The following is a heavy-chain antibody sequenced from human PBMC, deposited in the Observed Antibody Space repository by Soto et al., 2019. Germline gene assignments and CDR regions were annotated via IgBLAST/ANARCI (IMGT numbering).Heavy chain of an antibody. CDR3: ARDPSHSSRGPTWYFDL. CDR2: INPNSGGT. V-gene: IGHV1-2*04. Sequence: ASVKVSCKASGYTFTGYYMHWVRQAPGQGLEWMGWINPNSGGTNYAQKFQGWVTRTRDTSISTAYMKLSRLRSDDTAVYYCARDPSHSSRGPTWYFDLWGRGTLVTVSS. CDR1: GYTFTGYY. D-gene: IGHD6-19*01. J-gene: IGHJ2*01.